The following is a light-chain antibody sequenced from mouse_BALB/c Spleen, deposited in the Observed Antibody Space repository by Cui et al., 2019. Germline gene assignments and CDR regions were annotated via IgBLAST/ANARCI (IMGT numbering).Light chain of an antibody. J-gene: IGKJ1*01. CDR1: EDICTY. V-gene: IGKV10-95*01. CDR2: YTS. CDR3: QKYSKLRT. Sequence: DIQITQTTSFLSDSLGDIVTISFRASEDICTYLYLYQQKPYGTVKLLIDYTSGLHSGVPSRFSGSGSGADYSLTISNLEPEDIATYYCQKYSKLRTFGGGTKLEIK.